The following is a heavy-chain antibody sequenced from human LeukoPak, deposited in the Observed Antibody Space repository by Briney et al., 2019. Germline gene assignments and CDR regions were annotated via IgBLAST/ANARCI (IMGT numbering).Heavy chain of an antibody. D-gene: IGHD2-2*01. CDR3: AGRRRHYCSSTSCSSYYYYYMDV. V-gene: IGHV4-34*01. Sequence: SETLSLTCAVYGGSFSGYYWSWIRQPPGKGLEWIGEINHSGSTNYNPSLKSRVTISVDTSKNQLSLKLSSVTAADTAVYYCAGRRRHYCSSTSCSSYYYYYMDVWGNGTKVSVSS. CDR2: INHSGST. J-gene: IGHJ6*03. CDR1: GGSFSGYY.